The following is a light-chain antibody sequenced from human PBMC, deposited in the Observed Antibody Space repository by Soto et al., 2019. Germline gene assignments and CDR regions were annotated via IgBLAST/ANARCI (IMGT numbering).Light chain of an antibody. CDR2: DVS. CDR3: CSYAGSYIWV. Sequence: QSALTQPRSVSGSPGQSVTISCTGTISDVGGYNYVSWYQQHPGKAPKLMIYDVSKRPSGVPDRFSGSKSGNTASLTISGLQAEDEADYYCCSYAGSYIWVFGGGTKLTVL. CDR1: ISDVGGYNY. J-gene: IGLJ3*02. V-gene: IGLV2-11*01.